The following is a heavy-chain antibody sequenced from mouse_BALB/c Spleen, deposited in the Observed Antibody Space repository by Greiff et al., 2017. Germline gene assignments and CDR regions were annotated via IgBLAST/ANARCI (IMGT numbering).Heavy chain of an antibody. CDR2: IYPGNVNT. J-gene: IGHJ3*01. CDR3: AREGIYYDYDN. V-gene: IGHV1S56*01. Sequence: VQLQQSGPELVKPGASVRISCKASGYTFTSYYIHWVKQRPGQGLEWIGWIYPGNVNTKYNEKFKGKATLTADKSSSTAYMQLSSLTSEDSAVYFCAREGIYYDYDNWGQGTLVTVSA. D-gene: IGHD2-4*01. CDR1: GYTFTSYY.